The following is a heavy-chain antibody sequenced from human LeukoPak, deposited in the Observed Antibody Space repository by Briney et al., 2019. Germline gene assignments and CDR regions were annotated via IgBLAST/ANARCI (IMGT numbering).Heavy chain of an antibody. V-gene: IGHV1-18*01. CDR1: GYTFTSYG. CDR3: ARDETIFGVVINRAFDY. Sequence: ASVKVSCKASGYTFTSYGISWVRQAPGQGLEWMGWTSAYNGNTNYAQKLQGRVTMTTDTSTSTAYMELRSLRSDDTAVYYCARDETIFGVVINRAFDYWGQGTLVTVSS. CDR2: TSAYNGNT. D-gene: IGHD3-3*01. J-gene: IGHJ4*02.